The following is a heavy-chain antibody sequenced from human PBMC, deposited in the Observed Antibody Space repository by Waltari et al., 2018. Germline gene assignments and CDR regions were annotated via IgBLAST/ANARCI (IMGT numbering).Heavy chain of an antibody. V-gene: IGHV4-39*01. Sequence: QLQLQESGPGLVKPSETLSLTCTVSGGSISSSSYYWGWIRQPPGKGLEWIGSIYYSGSTYYNPSLKSRVTISVDTSKNQFSLKLSSVTAADTAVYYCARYPSYSSGLIGGMDVWGQGTTVTVSS. CDR2: IYYSGST. D-gene: IGHD6-19*01. CDR3: ARYPSYSSGLIGGMDV. J-gene: IGHJ6*02. CDR1: GGSISSSSYY.